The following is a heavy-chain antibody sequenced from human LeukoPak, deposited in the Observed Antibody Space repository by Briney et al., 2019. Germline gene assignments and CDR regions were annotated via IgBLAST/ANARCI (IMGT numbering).Heavy chain of an antibody. J-gene: IGHJ4*02. D-gene: IGHD3-22*01. Sequence: PGRSLRLSCAASGFTFSSYGMHWVRQAPGKGLEWVAVISYDGSNKYYADSVKGRFTISRDNSKMYLQMNSLRAEDTAVYYCAKEGHETNYDSSGYDYAGFDHWGQGTLVTVSS. V-gene: IGHV3-30*18. CDR1: GFTFSSYG. CDR3: AKEGHETNYDSSGYDYAGFDH. CDR2: ISYDGSNK.